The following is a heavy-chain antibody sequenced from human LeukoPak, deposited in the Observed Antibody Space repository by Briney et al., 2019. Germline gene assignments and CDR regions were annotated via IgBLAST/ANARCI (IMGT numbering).Heavy chain of an antibody. Sequence: SETLSLTCAIYGGSFSGYYWSWIRQPPGKGLEWIGEINDSGSTNYNPSLKSRVTISVDTSKNQFSLKLNSVTAADTAVYYCARRTYSSTWYFDYWGQGTLVTVSS. CDR2: INDSGST. D-gene: IGHD6-13*01. CDR1: GGSFSGYY. V-gene: IGHV4-34*01. CDR3: ARRTYSSTWYFDY. J-gene: IGHJ4*02.